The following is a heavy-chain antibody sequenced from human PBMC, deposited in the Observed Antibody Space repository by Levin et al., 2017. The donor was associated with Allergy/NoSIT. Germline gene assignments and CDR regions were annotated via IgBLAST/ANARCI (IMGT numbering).Heavy chain of an antibody. D-gene: IGHD2-8*01. CDR1: GFTFGDYA. Sequence: GGSLRLSCTTSGFTFGDYALGWFRQAPGKGLEWVGFIRSKTYAESTEYAASVKGRFTISRDDSKGVAYLEMNSLKTEDTGVYYCSRDNGQPIQPTPQYWFDPWGQGTLVTVSS. CDR3: SRDNGQPIQPTPQYWFDP. V-gene: IGHV3-49*03. J-gene: IGHJ5*02. CDR2: IRSKTYAEST.